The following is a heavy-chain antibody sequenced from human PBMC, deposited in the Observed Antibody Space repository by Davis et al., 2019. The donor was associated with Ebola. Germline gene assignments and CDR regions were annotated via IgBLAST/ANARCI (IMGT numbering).Heavy chain of an antibody. CDR1: GGTSSSNA. J-gene: IGHJ4*02. D-gene: IGHD3-22*01. V-gene: IGHV1-69*13. CDR2: INPIFGTA. CDR3: ARGSRGSSGYYWGY. Sequence: AASVKVSCKASGGTSSSNAISWVRQAPGQGLEWMGGINPIFGTANYAQKFQGRVTITADESTSTAYMELSSLRSEDTAVYYCARGSRGSSGYYWGYWGQGTLVTVSS.